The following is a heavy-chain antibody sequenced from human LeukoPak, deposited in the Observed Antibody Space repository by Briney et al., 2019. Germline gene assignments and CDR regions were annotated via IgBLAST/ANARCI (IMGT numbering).Heavy chain of an antibody. CDR1: GFTFSSYA. CDR3: AKDYGLRFLEWLLWDY. Sequence: GGSLRLSCAASGFTFSSYAMSWVRQAPGKGLEWVSAISGSGGSTYYADSVKGRFTISRDNSKNTLYMQMNSQRAEDTAVYYCAKDYGLRFLEWLLWDYWGQGTLVTVSS. J-gene: IGHJ4*02. V-gene: IGHV3-23*01. D-gene: IGHD3-3*01. CDR2: ISGSGGST.